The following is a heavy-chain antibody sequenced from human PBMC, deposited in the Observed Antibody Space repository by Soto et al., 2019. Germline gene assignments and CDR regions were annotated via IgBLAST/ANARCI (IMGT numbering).Heavy chain of an antibody. CDR1: GFTFSDYY. CDR3: PRRPDDPGVMSGFDI. V-gene: IGHV3-11*01. J-gene: IGHJ3*02. D-gene: IGHD3-16*01. Sequence: PGGSLRLSCAASGFTFSDYYMSWIRQAPGKGLEWVSYISSSGSTIYYAGSVKGRFTISRDNAKNSLYLQMNSLKASDTAMYYCPRRPDDPGVMSGFDISGEGTMVTVSS. CDR2: ISSSGSTI.